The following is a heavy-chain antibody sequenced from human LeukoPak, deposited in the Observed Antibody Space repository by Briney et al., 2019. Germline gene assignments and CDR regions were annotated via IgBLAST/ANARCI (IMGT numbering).Heavy chain of an antibody. J-gene: IGHJ5*02. CDR3: ARDKVIASAGTPNWFDP. Sequence: ASVKVSCKASGYTFTRYGISWVRQAPGQGLEWMGWISAYDGNTNYAQKFQGRVTVTTDTSTSTAHMELRSLRSDDTAVYYCARDKVIASAGTPNWFDPWGQGTLVTVSS. V-gene: IGHV1-18*01. CDR1: GYTFTRYG. CDR2: ISAYDGNT. D-gene: IGHD6-13*01.